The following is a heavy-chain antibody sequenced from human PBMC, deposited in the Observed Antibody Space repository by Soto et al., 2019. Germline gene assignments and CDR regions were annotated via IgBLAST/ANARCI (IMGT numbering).Heavy chain of an antibody. CDR1: GFSLSLSGVG. CDR2: IDWDDDK. Sequence: QITLKESGPTLVKPTQTLTLTCTFSGFSLSLSGVGVGWIRQPPGKALEWLAFIDWDDDKRYNPSLKSRLTITKDTSKNQVVLTMTNMDPVDTATYYCAPLGYYYDSSGYSTWFDPWGQGTLVTVSS. CDR3: APLGYYYDSSGYSTWFDP. V-gene: IGHV2-5*02. J-gene: IGHJ5*02. D-gene: IGHD3-22*01.